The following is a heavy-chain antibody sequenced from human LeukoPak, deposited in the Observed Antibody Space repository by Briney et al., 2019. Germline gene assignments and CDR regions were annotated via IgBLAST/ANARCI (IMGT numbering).Heavy chain of an antibody. V-gene: IGHV4-59*01. CDR2: IYYSGST. CDR1: GGSISSYY. J-gene: IGHJ6*03. CDR3: ARTYYDFWSGSYYCYMDV. Sequence: SETLSLTCTVSGGSISSYYWSWIRQPPGKRLEWIGYIYYSGSTKNNPSLKSRVTISVDTSKNQFSLKLSSVTAADTAVYYCARTYYDFWSGSYYCYMDVWDKGTTVTVSS. D-gene: IGHD3-3*01.